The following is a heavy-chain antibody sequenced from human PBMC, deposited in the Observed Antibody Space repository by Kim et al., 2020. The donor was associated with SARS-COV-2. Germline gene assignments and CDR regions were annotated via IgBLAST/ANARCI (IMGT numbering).Heavy chain of an antibody. V-gene: IGHV4-34*01. CDR1: GGSFSGYY. J-gene: IGHJ4*02. D-gene: IGHD4-4*01. Sequence: SETLSLTCAVYGGSFSGYYWSWIRQPPGKGLEWIGEIYHSGGTNYNPSLKSRVTISVDTSKNQFSLKLSSVTAADTAVYCCARGRHDYSNSLDYWGQGTLVTVSS. CDR2: IYHSGGT. CDR3: ARGRHDYSNSLDY.